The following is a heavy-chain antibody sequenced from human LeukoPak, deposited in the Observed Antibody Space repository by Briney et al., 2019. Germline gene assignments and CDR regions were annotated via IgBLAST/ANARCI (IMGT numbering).Heavy chain of an antibody. V-gene: IGHV3-48*01. D-gene: IGHD6-25*01. J-gene: IGHJ6*03. CDR3: PRFTAGGSYSNYMDA. CDR1: GFTFSSYT. CDR2: IGTSSSTI. Sequence: GGSLRLSCAASGFTFSSYTMNWVRQAPGKGLEWVSNIGTSSSTIYYADSVKGRFTISRDNAKNSLYLQMNSLRADDTAVYYCPRFTAGGSYSNYMDAWGNGTPVTVSS.